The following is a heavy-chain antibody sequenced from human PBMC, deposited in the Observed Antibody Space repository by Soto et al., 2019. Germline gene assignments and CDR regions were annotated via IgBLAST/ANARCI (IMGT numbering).Heavy chain of an antibody. Sequence: GESLKISCKGSGYSFTSYWISWVRQMPGKGLEWMGRIDPSDSYTNYSPSFQGHVTISADRSISTAYLQWSSLKASDTAMYYCGRYPAPTPPRNTWNEPLDPWGQGTLAPVST. CDR1: GYSFTSYW. CDR2: IDPSDSYT. D-gene: IGHD1-1*01. J-gene: IGHJ5*02. CDR3: GRYPAPTPPRNTWNEPLDP. V-gene: IGHV5-10-1*01.